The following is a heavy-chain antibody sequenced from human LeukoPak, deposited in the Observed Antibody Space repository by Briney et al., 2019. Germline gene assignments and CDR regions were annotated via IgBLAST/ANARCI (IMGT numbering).Heavy chain of an antibody. D-gene: IGHD4-17*01. CDR2: ISSSGSDI. CDR3: ARAEDYGDYPLDY. V-gene: IGHV3-48*03. J-gene: IGHJ4*02. CDR1: GFTFSNYE. Sequence: GGSLRLSCAASGFTFSNYEMHWVRQAPGKGLEWVSYISSSGSDIYYADSVKGRFTISRDNAKNSLYLQMNSLTAEDTAVYYCARAEDYGDYPLDYWGQGTLVTVSS.